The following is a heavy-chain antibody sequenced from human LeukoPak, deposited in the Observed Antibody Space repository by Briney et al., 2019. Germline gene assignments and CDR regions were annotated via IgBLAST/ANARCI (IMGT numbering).Heavy chain of an antibody. D-gene: IGHD2-2*01. CDR1: GFTCSSYG. V-gene: IGHV3-30*02. CDR2: IRYDGSNK. Sequence: SGGSLRLSCAASGFTCSSYGMHWVRQAPGKGLEWVAFIRYDGSNKYYADSVKGRFTISRDNSKNTLYLQMNSLRAEDTAVYYCAKDIVVVPAANPPDYWGQGTLVTVSS. J-gene: IGHJ4*02. CDR3: AKDIVVVPAANPPDY.